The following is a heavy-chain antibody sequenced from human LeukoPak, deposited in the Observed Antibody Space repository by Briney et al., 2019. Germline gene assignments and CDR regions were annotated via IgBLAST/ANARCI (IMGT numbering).Heavy chain of an antibody. J-gene: IGHJ4*02. Sequence: GGSLRLSCAASGFTFSSYAMSWVRQAPGKGLEWVSAISGSGGSTYYADSVKGRFTISRDNSKNTLYLQMNSLRAEDTAVYYCAKGDYSNYKSAIDYRGQGTLVTVSS. CDR2: ISGSGGST. V-gene: IGHV3-23*01. CDR3: AKGDYSNYKSAIDY. CDR1: GFTFSSYA. D-gene: IGHD4-11*01.